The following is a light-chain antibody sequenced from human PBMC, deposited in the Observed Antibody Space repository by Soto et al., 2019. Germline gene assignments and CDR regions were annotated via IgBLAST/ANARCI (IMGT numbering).Light chain of an antibody. J-gene: IGLJ1*01. Sequence: QSVLTQPPSVSGSPGQSVAISCTGTSSDVGSYNRVSWYQQPPGTAPKLMLYDVSDRPSGVPDRFSGSKSGNTASLTISGLHVVDEADYYCSSYTTTSTYGLGTGTKVTVL. CDR1: SSDVGSYNR. V-gene: IGLV2-18*02. CDR3: SSYTTTSTYG. CDR2: DVS.